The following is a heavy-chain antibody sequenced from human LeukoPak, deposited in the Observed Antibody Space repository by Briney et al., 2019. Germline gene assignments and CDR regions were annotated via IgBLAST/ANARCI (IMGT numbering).Heavy chain of an antibody. J-gene: IGHJ5*02. CDR3: AKGRYNWNYYWFDP. CDR1: GFTFSSYW. Sequence: GGSLRLSCAASGFTFSSYWMSWVRQAPGKGLEWVANIKQDGSEKYYVDSVKGRFTISRDNSKNSLYLQMNSLRTEDTALYYCAKGRYNWNYYWFDPWGQGTLVTVSS. CDR2: IKQDGSEK. D-gene: IGHD1-7*01. V-gene: IGHV3-7*03.